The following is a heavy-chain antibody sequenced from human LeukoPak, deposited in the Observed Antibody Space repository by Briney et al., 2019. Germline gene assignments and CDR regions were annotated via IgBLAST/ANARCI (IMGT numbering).Heavy chain of an antibody. CDR1: GGSFSGYY. Sequence: SETLSLTCAVYGGSFSGYYWSWIRQPPGKGLEWIGEINHSGSTNYNPSLKSRVTISVDTSKNQFSLKLSSVTAADTAVYCCASGFSGSYKRFDYWGQGTLVTVSS. CDR3: ASGFSGSYKRFDY. D-gene: IGHD1-26*01. J-gene: IGHJ4*02. CDR2: INHSGST. V-gene: IGHV4-34*01.